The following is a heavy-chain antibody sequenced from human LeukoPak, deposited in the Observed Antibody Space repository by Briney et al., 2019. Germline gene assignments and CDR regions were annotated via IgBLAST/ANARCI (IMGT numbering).Heavy chain of an antibody. D-gene: IGHD2-15*01. CDR2: INPNSGGT. J-gene: IGHJ5*02. Sequence: ASVKVSCKASGYTFTGYYMHWVRQAPGQGLEWMGWINPNSGGTNYAQKFQGRVTMTRDTSISTAYMELSRLRSDDTAVYHCARGRTVVVAATPRFDPWGQGTLVTVSS. V-gene: IGHV1-2*02. CDR3: ARGRTVVVAATPRFDP. CDR1: GYTFTGYY.